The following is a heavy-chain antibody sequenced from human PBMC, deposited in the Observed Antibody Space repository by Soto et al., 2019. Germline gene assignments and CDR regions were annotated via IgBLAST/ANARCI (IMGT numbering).Heavy chain of an antibody. D-gene: IGHD6-13*01. J-gene: IGHJ4*02. CDR1: GYSFSNYW. CDR2: INPGDSDT. Sequence: GESLKISCKGSGYSFSNYWIAWVRQMPGKGLEWMAIINPGDSDTRYSPSFQGQVTVSADKSISTAYLQWSSLKASDTAMYYCARGVAAAAVDYWGQGTLVTVSS. CDR3: ARGVAAAAVDY. V-gene: IGHV5-51*01.